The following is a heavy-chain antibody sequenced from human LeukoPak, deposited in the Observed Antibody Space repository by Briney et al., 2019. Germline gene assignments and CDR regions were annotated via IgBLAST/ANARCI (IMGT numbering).Heavy chain of an antibody. CDR3: ARQFGGSSFIDY. V-gene: IGHV4-39*01. CDR2: IYYSGSA. CDR1: VGSISSSSYY. D-gene: IGHD1-26*01. Sequence: SETLSLTCTVSVGSISSSSYYWAWIRQPPGKGLEWIGNIYYSGSAYYNPSLKSRVTISVDTSKSQFSLNLSSVTAADTAVYYCARQFGGSSFIDYWGQGTLVTVTS. J-gene: IGHJ4*02.